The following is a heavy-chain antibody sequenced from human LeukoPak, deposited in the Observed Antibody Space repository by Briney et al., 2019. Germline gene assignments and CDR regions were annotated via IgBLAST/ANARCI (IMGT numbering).Heavy chain of an antibody. D-gene: IGHD3-3*01. V-gene: IGHV5-51*01. CDR3: ARHGEDSYDFWSGYPNNWFDP. Sequence: GESLKISCKGSGYSFSSYWIGWVRQMPGKGLEWVGIIYPGNSHIRYSPSFQGQVTISADKSISTAYLQWSSLKVSDTAIYYCARHGEDSYDFWSGYPNNWFDPWGQGTLVTVSS. CDR1: GYSFSSYW. J-gene: IGHJ5*02. CDR2: IYPGNSHI.